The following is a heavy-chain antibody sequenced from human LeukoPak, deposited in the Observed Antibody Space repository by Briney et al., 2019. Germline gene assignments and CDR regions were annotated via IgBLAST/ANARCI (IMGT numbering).Heavy chain of an antibody. D-gene: IGHD4-17*01. Sequence: PGRSLRLSCAASGFTFSSYGMHWVRQAPGKGLEWVAVIWYDGSNKYYADSVKGRFTISRDNSKNTLYLQMNSLRAEDTAVYYCAITGDYRSGDYYYFYGMDVWGQGTTVTVSS. CDR3: AITGDYRSGDYYYFYGMDV. J-gene: IGHJ6*02. CDR2: IWYDGSNK. CDR1: GFTFSSYG. V-gene: IGHV3-33*01.